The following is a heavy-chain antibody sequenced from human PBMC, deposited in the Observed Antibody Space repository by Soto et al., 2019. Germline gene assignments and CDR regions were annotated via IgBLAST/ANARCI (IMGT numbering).Heavy chain of an antibody. CDR2: INPNSGGT. J-gene: IGHJ6*02. V-gene: IGHV1-2*02. CDR3: ARDITRRGGYYYYYGMDV. Sequence: ASVKVSCKASGYTFTGYYMHWVRQAPGQGLEWMGWINPNSGGTNYAQKFQGRVTMTRDTSISTAYMELSRLRSDDTAVYYWARDITRRGGYYYYYGMDVWGQGTTVTVSS. CDR1: GYTFTGYY. D-gene: IGHD1-20*01.